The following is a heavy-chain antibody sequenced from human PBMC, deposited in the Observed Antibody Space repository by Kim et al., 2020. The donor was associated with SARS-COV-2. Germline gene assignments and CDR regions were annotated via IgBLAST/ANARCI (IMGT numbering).Heavy chain of an antibody. D-gene: IGHD4-17*01. CDR2: IYWDDDK. J-gene: IGHJ6*02. CDR3: AHATTVTSTLYYDYFYGMDV. Sequence: SGPTLVNPTQTLTLTCTFSGFSLSTSGVGVGWIRQPPGKALEWLALIYWDDDKRYSPSLKSRLTITKDTSKNQVVLTMTNMDPVDTATYYCAHATTVTSTLYYDYFYGMDVWGQGTTVTVSS. V-gene: IGHV2-5*02. CDR1: GFSLSTSGVG.